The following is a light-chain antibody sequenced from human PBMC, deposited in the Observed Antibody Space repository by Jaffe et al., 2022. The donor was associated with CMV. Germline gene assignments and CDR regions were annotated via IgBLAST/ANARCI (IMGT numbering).Light chain of an antibody. CDR2: GAS. CDR1: QSVSASY. V-gene: IGKV3-20*01. Sequence: EIVLTQSPGTLSLSPGEEATLSCRASQSVSASYLAWYQQKPGQAPRLVIYGASTRATGIPDRFSGSGSGTDFTLIINRLEPEDFAMYYCQLYGTSPRYTFGQGTKLEL. CDR3: QLYGTSPRYT. J-gene: IGKJ2*01.